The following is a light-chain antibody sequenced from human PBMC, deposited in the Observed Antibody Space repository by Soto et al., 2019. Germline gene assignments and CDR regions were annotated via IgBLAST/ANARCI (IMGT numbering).Light chain of an antibody. Sequence: EIVLTESPDTLSFSPWERSTLSCRASQRVSSDSLAWYQQQPGQAPRLLIYSTSNRATGIPDRFSGSGSGTDFTLTIRRLEPEDFALYYCQQYGRSQTFGQGTKVDI. V-gene: IGKV3-20*01. CDR2: STS. CDR1: QRVSSDS. J-gene: IGKJ1*01. CDR3: QQYGRSQT.